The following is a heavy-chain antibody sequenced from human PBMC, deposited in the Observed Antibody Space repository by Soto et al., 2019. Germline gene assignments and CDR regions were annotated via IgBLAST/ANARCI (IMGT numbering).Heavy chain of an antibody. J-gene: IGHJ5*02. CDR1: GFTFSNYE. CDR2: ISSRGTVK. Sequence: PGGSLRPSCAASGFTFSNYEMNWVRQAPGKGLEWISYISSRGTVKHHADSVKGRFTISRDNAKNSLYLQMNSLRAEDTAVYYCTRYRWFDAWGQGTLVTVSS. D-gene: IGHD3-16*02. V-gene: IGHV3-48*03. CDR3: TRYRWFDA.